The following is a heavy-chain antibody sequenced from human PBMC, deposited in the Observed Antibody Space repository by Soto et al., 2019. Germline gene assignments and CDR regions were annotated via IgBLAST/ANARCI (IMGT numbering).Heavy chain of an antibody. J-gene: IGHJ6*02. CDR2: ISAYNGNT. CDR1: GYTYTIYG. D-gene: IGHD4-17*01. CDR3: ARLGDYSSHYYYYGMDV. Sequence: GPSVKVSCKASGYTYTIYGISWVRQDPGQGLEWMGWISAYNGNTNYAQKLQGRVTMTTDTSTSTAYMELRSLRSDDTAVYYCARLGDYSSHYYYYGMDVWGQGTTVTVSS. V-gene: IGHV1-18*01.